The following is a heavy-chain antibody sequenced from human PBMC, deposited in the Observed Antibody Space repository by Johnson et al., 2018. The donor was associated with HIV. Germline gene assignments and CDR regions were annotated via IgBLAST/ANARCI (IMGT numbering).Heavy chain of an antibody. Sequence: EVQLVESGGGVIRPGGSLRLSCIGSGFNFDDFDMSWVRQVPGRGLEWVSGINWSGGDAGYVDSVKGRFTISRDNAKNSLYLQMNDLRVDDTALYYCAGVSTGVTISGVVILPTGAFDIWGQGTLVTVSS. CDR3: AGVSTGVTISGVVILPTGAFDI. J-gene: IGHJ3*02. V-gene: IGHV3-20*04. CDR1: GFNFDDFD. CDR2: INWSGGDA. D-gene: IGHD3-3*01.